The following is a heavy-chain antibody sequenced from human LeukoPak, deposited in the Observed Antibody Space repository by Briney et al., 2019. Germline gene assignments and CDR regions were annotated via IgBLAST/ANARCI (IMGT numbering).Heavy chain of an antibody. V-gene: IGHV3-66*02. Sequence: GHSLRLYCTGSGLTVSSNYMSWVCQAPGKGLEWVSVIYSGGSTYYADSVKGRFTISRDNSKNTLYLQMNSLRSEDTAVYYCARDAAGFDYWGQGTLVTVSS. D-gene: IGHD2-2*01. CDR2: IYSGGST. CDR1: GLTVSSNY. CDR3: ARDAAGFDY. J-gene: IGHJ4*02.